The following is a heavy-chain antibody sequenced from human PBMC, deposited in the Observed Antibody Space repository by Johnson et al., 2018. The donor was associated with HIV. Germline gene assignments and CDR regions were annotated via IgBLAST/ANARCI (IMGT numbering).Heavy chain of an antibody. J-gene: IGHJ3*02. Sequence: VQLVESGGGLVQPGGSLKLSCAASGFTFSGSAMHWVRQASGKGLEWVGRIRSKANSYATTYAASVKGRFTISRDDSKNTAYLQMNSLRAEDTAVYYCAKERRNYLVFGAFDIWGQGTMVTVSS. CDR1: GFTFSGSA. V-gene: IGHV3-73*01. D-gene: IGHD1-7*01. CDR2: IRSKANSYAT. CDR3: AKERRNYLVFGAFDI.